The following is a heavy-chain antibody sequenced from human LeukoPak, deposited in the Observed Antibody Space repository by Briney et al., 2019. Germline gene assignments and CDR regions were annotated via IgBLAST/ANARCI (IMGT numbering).Heavy chain of an antibody. V-gene: IGHV3-43*01. CDR3: STATYSSGYHYFES. J-gene: IGHJ4*02. D-gene: IGHD5-18*01. CDR2: VSWGGASV. Sequence: PGGSLRLSCAPSGFTFGDFTMQWVRQAPGKALEWVSLVSWGGASVYYADSVRGRFTISRDNAKSSLYLQMNTLRAEDTAVYFCSTATYSSGYHYFESWGQGTLVTVSS. CDR1: GFTFGDFT.